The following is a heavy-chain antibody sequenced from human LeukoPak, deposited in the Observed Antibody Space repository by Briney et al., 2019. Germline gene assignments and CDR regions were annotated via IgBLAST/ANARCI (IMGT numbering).Heavy chain of an antibody. CDR3: ARGGIAVAGFDY. CDR2: INHSGST. CDR1: GGSFSGYY. J-gene: IGHJ4*02. D-gene: IGHD6-19*01. Sequence: KPSETLSLTCAVYGGSFSGYYWSWIRQPPGKGLEWIGEINHSGSTNYNPSLKSRVTISVDTSKNQSSLKLSSVTAADTAVYYCARGGIAVAGFDYWGQGTLVTVSS. V-gene: IGHV4-34*01.